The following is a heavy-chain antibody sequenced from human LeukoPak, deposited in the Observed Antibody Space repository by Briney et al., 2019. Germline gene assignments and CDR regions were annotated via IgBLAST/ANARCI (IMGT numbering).Heavy chain of an antibody. D-gene: IGHD3-3*01. J-gene: IGHJ5*02. Sequence: PGGSLRLSCAASGFTFSSYAMSWVRQAPGKGLEWVSAISGSGGSTYYADSVKGRFTISRDNSKNTLYLQMNSLRAEDTAVYYCAKDGRAAGYDFWTPVSAVEWFDPWGQGTLVTVSS. CDR3: AKDGRAAGYDFWTPVSAVEWFDP. CDR2: ISGSGGST. CDR1: GFTFSSYA. V-gene: IGHV3-23*01.